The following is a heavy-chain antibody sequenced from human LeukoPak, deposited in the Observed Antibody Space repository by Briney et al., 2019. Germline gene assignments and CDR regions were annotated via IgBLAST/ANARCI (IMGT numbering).Heavy chain of an antibody. CDR3: AKGGYDYVEVGYFDY. Sequence: GGSLRLSCAASGFPFASYAMSWVRQTPGKGLEWVSLIIGSVASTHYADSVKGRFTISRDNSKNTLYLQMNSLRADDTAVYFCAKGGYDYVEVGYFDYWGQGTVATVSS. CDR1: GFPFASYA. CDR2: IIGSVAST. V-gene: IGHV3-23*01. J-gene: IGHJ4*02. D-gene: IGHD5-12*01.